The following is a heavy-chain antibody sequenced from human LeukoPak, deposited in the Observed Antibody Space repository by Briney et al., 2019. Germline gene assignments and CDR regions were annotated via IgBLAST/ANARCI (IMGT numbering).Heavy chain of an antibody. J-gene: IGHJ4*02. Sequence: PSETLSLTCTVSGGSISSGGYYWSWIRQPPGKGLEWIASIFYSGITYYNPSLKSRVTISVDTSKNRFSLKLSSVTAADTAVYYCARRSGVPAGFSFDYWGQGTLVTVSS. V-gene: IGHV4-39*07. D-gene: IGHD2-2*01. CDR3: ARRSGVPAGFSFDY. CDR1: GGSISSGGYY. CDR2: IFYSGIT.